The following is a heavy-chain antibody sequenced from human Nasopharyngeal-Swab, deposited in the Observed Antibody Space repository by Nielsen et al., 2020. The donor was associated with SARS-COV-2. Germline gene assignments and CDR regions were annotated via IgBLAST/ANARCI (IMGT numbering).Heavy chain of an antibody. CDR3: ARVRTKTKYYDILTGLGGYFDY. J-gene: IGHJ4*02. D-gene: IGHD3-9*01. Sequence: WVRQAPGQGLEWVGRINPNSGGTNYAQKFQGRVTMTRDTSISTAYMELSRLRSDDTAVYHCARVRTKTKYYDILTGLGGYFDYWGQGTLVTVSS. V-gene: IGHV1-2*06. CDR2: INPNSGGT.